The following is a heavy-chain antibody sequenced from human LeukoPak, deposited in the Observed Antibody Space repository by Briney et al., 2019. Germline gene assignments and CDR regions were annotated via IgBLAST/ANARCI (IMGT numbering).Heavy chain of an antibody. CDR2: IYYNGSP. D-gene: IGHD6-13*01. CDR3: ARCRGYSSSWARTFDI. V-gene: IGHV4-59*01. J-gene: IGHJ3*02. Sequence: SETLSLTCTVSGASISSYYWSWIRQPPGKGLEWIGYIYYNGSPSYNPSLKSRVTMSLDTSENQFPLKLTSVTAADTAVYYCARCRGYSSSWARTFDIWGQGTMVTVSS. CDR1: GASISSYY.